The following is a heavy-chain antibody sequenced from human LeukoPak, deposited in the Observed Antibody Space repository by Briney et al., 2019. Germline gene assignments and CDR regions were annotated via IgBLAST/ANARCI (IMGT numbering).Heavy chain of an antibody. J-gene: IGHJ5*02. CDR2: TYYRSKWYS. Sequence: SQTLSLTCAVSGDDVSNDSAAWSWIRQSPSRGLEWLGRTYYRSKWYSEYALSVKSRIIIDADTSKKHFSLQLRSVTPEDTAVYYCARSGSGWFDPWGQGTLVTVSS. CDR1: GDDVSNDSAA. V-gene: IGHV6-1*01. CDR3: ARSGSGWFDP. D-gene: IGHD3-10*01.